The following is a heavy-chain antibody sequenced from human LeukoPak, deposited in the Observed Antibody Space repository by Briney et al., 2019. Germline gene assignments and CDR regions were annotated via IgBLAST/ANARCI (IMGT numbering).Heavy chain of an antibody. CDR3: TRVGYIDEGIDY. CDR1: GLIFSNYA. V-gene: IGHV3-7*04. J-gene: IGHJ4*02. D-gene: IGHD5-24*01. Sequence: PGGSLRLSCVASGLIFSNYAMTWLRQAPGKGLEWVANIKQDGSKKSYVDSVKGRFTISRDNAKNSLYLQMNSLRAEDTAIYYCTRVGYIDEGIDYWGQGTLVTVSS. CDR2: IKQDGSKK.